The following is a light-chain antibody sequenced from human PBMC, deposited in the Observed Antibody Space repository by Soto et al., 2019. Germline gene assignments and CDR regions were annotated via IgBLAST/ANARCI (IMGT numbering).Light chain of an antibody. CDR2: GNS. Sequence: QSVLTQPPSVSGAPGQRVTISCTGSSSNIGAGYGVHWYQQRPGTAPRLLISGNSNRPSGVPDRFSGSTSGTSASLAISGLQAEDEADYYCSSYTDSSNYVFGTGTKLTVL. V-gene: IGLV1-40*01. CDR1: SSNIGAGYG. CDR3: SSYTDSSNYV. J-gene: IGLJ1*01.